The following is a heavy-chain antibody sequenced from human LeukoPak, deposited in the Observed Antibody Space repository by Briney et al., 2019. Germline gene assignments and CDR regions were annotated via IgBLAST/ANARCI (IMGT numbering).Heavy chain of an antibody. V-gene: IGHV1-24*01. Sequence: ASVKVSCKVSGYTLTELSMHWVRQAPGKGLEWMGGFDPEDGETIYAQKFQGRVTVTTDESTSTAYMELSSLRSEDTAVYYCAREAQVYGHYYYMDVWGKGTTVTVSS. CDR3: AREAQVYGHYYYMDV. D-gene: IGHD5/OR15-5a*01. CDR2: FDPEDGET. J-gene: IGHJ6*03. CDR1: GYTLTELS.